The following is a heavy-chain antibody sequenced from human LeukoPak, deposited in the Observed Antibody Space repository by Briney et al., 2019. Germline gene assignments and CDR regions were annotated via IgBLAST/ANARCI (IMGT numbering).Heavy chain of an antibody. V-gene: IGHV3-21*01. Sequence: GGTLRLSCAASGFTFSSYSMNWVRQAPGKGLGWVSPISSSSSYIYYADSVKGRFTISRDNAKNSLYLQMNSLRAEDTAVYYCERDTTSTSLYCSSTSCQLDYWGQGTLVTVSS. CDR2: ISSSSSYI. J-gene: IGHJ4*02. CDR3: ERDTTSTSLYCSSTSCQLDY. CDR1: GFTFSSYS. D-gene: IGHD2-2*01.